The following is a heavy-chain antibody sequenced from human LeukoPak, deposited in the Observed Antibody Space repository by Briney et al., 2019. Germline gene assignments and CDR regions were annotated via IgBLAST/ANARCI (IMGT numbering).Heavy chain of an antibody. J-gene: IGHJ4*02. D-gene: IGHD3-10*01. CDR2: INNVGSHI. CDR1: GFTGSSA. V-gene: IGHV3-21*01. CDR3: ARDAGSYHFDY. Sequence: PGGSLRLSCAASGFTGSSAMNWVRQAPGKGLEWVSSINNVGSHIYYADSVKGRFTISRDNAKNSLYLQMNSLRAEDTAVYYCARDAGSYHFDYWGQGTLVTVSS.